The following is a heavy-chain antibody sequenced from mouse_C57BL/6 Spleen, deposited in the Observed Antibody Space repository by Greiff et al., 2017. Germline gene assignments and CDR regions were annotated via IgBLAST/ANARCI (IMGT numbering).Heavy chain of an antibody. J-gene: IGHJ4*01. CDR1: GYTFTSYD. CDR2: IYPRDGST. Sequence: QVQLQQSGPELVKPGASVKLSCKASGYTFTSYDINWVKQRPGQGLEWIGWIYPRDGSTKYNEKFKGKATLTVDTSSSTAHMELHSLTSEDSAVYFCARSKAGYAMDYWGQGTSVTVSS. V-gene: IGHV1-85*01. D-gene: IGHD1-3*01. CDR3: ARSKAGYAMDY.